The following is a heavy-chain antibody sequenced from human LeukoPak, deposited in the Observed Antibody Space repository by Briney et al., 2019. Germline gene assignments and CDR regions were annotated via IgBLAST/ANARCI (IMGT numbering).Heavy chain of an antibody. CDR1: GFSVSSNY. CDR2: IYSGGNT. CDR3: AKEGYDSSGYSHNFDC. D-gene: IGHD3-22*01. V-gene: IGHV3-66*02. Sequence: GGSLRLSCAASGFSVSSNYMSWVRQAPGKGLEWVSVIYSGGNTYYADSVKGRFTIPRDNSKNTLYLQMNSLRAEDTAVYYCAKEGYDSSGYSHNFDCWGQGTLVTVSS. J-gene: IGHJ4*02.